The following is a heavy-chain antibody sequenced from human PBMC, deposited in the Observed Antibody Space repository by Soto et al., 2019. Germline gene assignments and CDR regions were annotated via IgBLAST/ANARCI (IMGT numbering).Heavy chain of an antibody. J-gene: IGHJ4*02. CDR1: GFTFSGSA. V-gene: IGHV3-73*01. CDR3: TYSTVFESY. D-gene: IGHD2-21*01. CDR2: IRSKANSYAT. Sequence: GGSLRLSCAASGFTFSGSAMHWVRQASGKGLEWVGRIRSKANSYATAYAASVKGRFTISRDDSKNTAYLQMNSLETEDTAVYYCTYSTVFESYWGQGTLVTVSS.